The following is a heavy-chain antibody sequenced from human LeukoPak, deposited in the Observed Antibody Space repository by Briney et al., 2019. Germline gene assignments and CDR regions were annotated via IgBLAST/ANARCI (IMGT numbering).Heavy chain of an antibody. J-gene: IGHJ4*02. CDR2: IIPIFGIA. CDR3: ARDSAHYFDY. V-gene: IGHV1-69*04. CDR1: GGTFNNYA. Sequence: SVTVSYKASGGTFNNYAISWVRQAPGQGREWMGRIIPIFGIANYAQKFQGRVTITADKSTSTAYMELSSLRSEDTAVYYCARDSAHYFDYWGQGTLVTVSS.